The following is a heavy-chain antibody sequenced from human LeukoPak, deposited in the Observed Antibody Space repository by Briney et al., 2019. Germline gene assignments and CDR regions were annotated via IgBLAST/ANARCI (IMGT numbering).Heavy chain of an antibody. Sequence: SETLSLTCSVSGGSISSHRWSWIRQSAGKGLEWIGRIYTSGSANYNPSLKSRVIMSVDTSKNQFSLKLSSVTAADTAVYYCARHCSSATCYTIWGQGTLVTVSS. J-gene: IGHJ4*02. V-gene: IGHV4-4*07. CDR1: GGSISSHR. D-gene: IGHD2-2*02. CDR3: ARHCSSATCYTI. CDR2: IYTSGSA.